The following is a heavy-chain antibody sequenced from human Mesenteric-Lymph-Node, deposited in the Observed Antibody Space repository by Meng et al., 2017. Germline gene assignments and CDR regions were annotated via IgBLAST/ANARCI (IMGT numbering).Heavy chain of an antibody. V-gene: IGHV6-1*01. CDR1: GDSVSSNSAV. CDR3: GRGYYFDY. J-gene: IGHJ4*02. Sequence: QEQLRQSGPGLVKPSPTLSLTWAISGDSVSSNSAVWNWIRQSPSRGLEWLGRTYYRSEWFSDYAESVKSRITISPDTSKNQLSLQLTSVTPEDAAVYYCGRGYYFDYWGQGTLVTVSS. D-gene: IGHD5-12*01. CDR2: TYYRSEWFS.